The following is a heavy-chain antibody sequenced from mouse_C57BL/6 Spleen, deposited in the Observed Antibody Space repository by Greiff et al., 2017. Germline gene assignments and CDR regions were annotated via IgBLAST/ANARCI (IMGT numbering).Heavy chain of an antibody. CDR1: GYTFTSSW. D-gene: IGHD2-4*01. V-gene: IGHV1-53*01. Sequence: QVQLQQPGTELVKPGASVKLSCKASGYTFTSSWMHWVKQRPGQGLEWIGNINPSNGGTNYNEKFKSKATLTVDKSSSTAYMQLSSLTSEDSAVYYCAREGLRRKYAMDYWGQGTSVTVSS. CDR2: INPSNGGT. J-gene: IGHJ4*01. CDR3: AREGLRRKYAMDY.